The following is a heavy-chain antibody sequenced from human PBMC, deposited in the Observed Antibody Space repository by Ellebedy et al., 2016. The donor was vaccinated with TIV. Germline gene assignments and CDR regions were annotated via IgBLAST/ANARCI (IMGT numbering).Heavy chain of an antibody. D-gene: IGHD2-8*01. CDR1: GFTFSSYG. J-gene: IGHJ4*02. CDR2: IWYDGSNK. Sequence: GESLKISCAASGFTFSSYGMHWVRQAPGKGLEWVAVIWYDGSNKYYADSVKGRFTISRDNSKNTLYLQMNSLRAEDTAVYYCARASMGLDYWGQGALVTVSS. CDR3: ARASMGLDY. V-gene: IGHV3-33*08.